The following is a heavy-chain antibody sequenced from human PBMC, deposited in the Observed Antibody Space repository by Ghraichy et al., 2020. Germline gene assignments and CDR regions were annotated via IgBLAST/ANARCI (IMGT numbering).Heavy chain of an antibody. CDR1: GGSFSGYY. Sequence: SETLSLTCAVYGGSFSGYYWSWIRQPPGKGLEWIGEINHSGSTNYNPSLKSRVTISVDTSKNQFSLKLSSVTAADTAVYYCARDGPPYDSSGYYHDYWGQGTLVTVSS. CDR3: ARDGPPYDSSGYYHDY. CDR2: INHSGST. D-gene: IGHD3-22*01. J-gene: IGHJ4*02. V-gene: IGHV4-34*01.